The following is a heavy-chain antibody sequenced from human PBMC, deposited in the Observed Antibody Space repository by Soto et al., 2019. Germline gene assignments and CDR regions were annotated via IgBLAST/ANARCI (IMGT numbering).Heavy chain of an antibody. V-gene: IGHV1-24*01. J-gene: IGHJ5*02. Sequence: ASVKVSCKVSGYTLTELSMHWVRQAPGKGLEWMGGFDPEDGETIYAQKFQGRVTMTEDTSTDTAYMELSSLRSEDTAVYYCAREGRVVPAAIPEFDPWGQGTLVTVSS. CDR3: AREGRVVPAAIPEFDP. CDR1: GYTLTELS. CDR2: FDPEDGET. D-gene: IGHD2-2*02.